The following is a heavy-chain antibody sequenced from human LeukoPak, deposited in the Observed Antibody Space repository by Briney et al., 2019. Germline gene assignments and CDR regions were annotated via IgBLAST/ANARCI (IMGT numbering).Heavy chain of an antibody. D-gene: IGHD3-16*01. CDR3: ARPLGGYHYSVFDF. V-gene: IGHV3-38-3*01. J-gene: IGHJ4*02. CDR1: GFTVSSNE. CDR2: ISGGST. Sequence: GGSLRLSCAASGFTVSSNEMSWVRQAPGKGLEWVSSISGGSTYYADSRKGRFTISRDNSKNTLHLQMNSLRAEDTAVYYCARPLGGYHYSVFDFWGQGTLVTVSS.